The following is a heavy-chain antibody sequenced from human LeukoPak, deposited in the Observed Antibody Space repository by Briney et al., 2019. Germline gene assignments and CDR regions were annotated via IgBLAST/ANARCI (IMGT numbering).Heavy chain of an antibody. CDR3: ARDPLKGFDY. CDR1: GGSISSYY. CDR2: IYTSGST. J-gene: IGHJ4*02. Sequence: PSETLSLTCTVSGGSISSYYWSWIRQPAGKGLEWIGRIYTSGSTNYNPSLKSRVTMSLDTPKNQISLKLSAVTAADTAVYYCARDPLKGFDYWGQGMLVTVSS. V-gene: IGHV4-4*07.